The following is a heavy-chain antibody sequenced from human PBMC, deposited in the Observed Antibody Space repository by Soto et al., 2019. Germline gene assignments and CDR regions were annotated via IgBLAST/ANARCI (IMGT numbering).Heavy chain of an antibody. CDR3: ARSYDFWSGKDY. D-gene: IGHD3-3*01. Sequence: SVKVSCKASGGTFSSYTISWVRQAPGQGLEWMGGIIPIFGTANYAQKFQGRVTITADESTSTAYMELSSLRSEDTAVYYCARSYDFWSGKDYWGQGTLVTVSS. CDR1: GGTFSSYT. CDR2: IIPIFGTA. J-gene: IGHJ4*02. V-gene: IGHV1-69*13.